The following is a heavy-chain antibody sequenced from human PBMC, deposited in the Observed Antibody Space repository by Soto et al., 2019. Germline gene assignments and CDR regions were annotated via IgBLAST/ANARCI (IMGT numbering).Heavy chain of an antibody. J-gene: IGHJ4*02. D-gene: IGHD6-13*01. V-gene: IGHV3-73*01. CDR3: TRALAAADSAYFDY. Sequence: GGSLRLSCAASGFTFSGSAMHWVRQASGKGLEWVGRIRSKANSYATAYAASVKGRFTISRDDSKNTAYLQMNSLKTEDTAVYYCTRALAAADSAYFDYWGQGTLVTVSS. CDR2: IRSKANSYAT. CDR1: GFTFSGSA.